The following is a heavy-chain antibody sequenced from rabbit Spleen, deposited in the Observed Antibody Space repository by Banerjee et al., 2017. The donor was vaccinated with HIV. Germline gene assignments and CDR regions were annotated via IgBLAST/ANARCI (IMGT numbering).Heavy chain of an antibody. Sequence: QEQVVESGGGLVKPGASLTLTCTASGFSFSSSYWICWVRQAPGKGLEWIGCVDAGSRGTTYCASWAKGRFTITKTSSTTVTLQMTSLTAADTATYFCARNDNSYDAYNLWGPGTLVTVS. CDR1: GFSFSSSYW. D-gene: IGHD6-1*01. CDR3: ARNDNSYDAYNL. J-gene: IGHJ4*01. V-gene: IGHV1S45*01. CDR2: VDAGSRGTT.